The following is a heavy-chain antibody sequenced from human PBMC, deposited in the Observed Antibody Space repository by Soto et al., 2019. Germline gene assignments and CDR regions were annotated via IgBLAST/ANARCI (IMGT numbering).Heavy chain of an antibody. J-gene: IGHJ5*02. Sequence: TGGSLRLSCAPSGFTFTNYAMTWVRQGPGKGLEWVSSISAGGVSTYFADSVKGRFTISRDNSKNTLFLHMNSLRAEDTAVYYCAKMYRGYSGYIQSWGQGTLVTVSS. V-gene: IGHV3-23*01. CDR3: AKMYRGYSGYIQS. CDR1: GFTFTNYA. CDR2: ISAGGVST. D-gene: IGHD5-12*01.